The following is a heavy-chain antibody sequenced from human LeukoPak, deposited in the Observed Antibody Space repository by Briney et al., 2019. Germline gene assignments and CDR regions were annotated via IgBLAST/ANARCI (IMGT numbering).Heavy chain of an antibody. V-gene: IGHV7-4-1*02. CDR3: ARAYQPLGGLSFPDS. CDR1: GYTFTSYA. Sequence: ASVKVSCKASGYTFTSYALNWVRQAPGQGLEWMGWINTNNGNPTYAQGFTGRFVFSLDTSVSTAYLQISSLKAEDTAVYYCARAYQPLGGLSFPDSWGQGTLVTVSS. J-gene: IGHJ5*01. D-gene: IGHD3-16*02. CDR2: INTNNGNP.